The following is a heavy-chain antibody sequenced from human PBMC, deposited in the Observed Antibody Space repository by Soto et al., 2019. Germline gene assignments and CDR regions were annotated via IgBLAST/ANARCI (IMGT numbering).Heavy chain of an antibody. CDR3: ARNFYARRHSNSYYYGMDV. J-gene: IGHJ6*02. V-gene: IGHV1-69*01. CDR1: GGTFSSYA. CDR2: IIPIFGTA. Sequence: QVQLVQSGAEVKKPGSSVKVSCKASGGTFSSYAISWVRQAPGQGLEWMGGIIPIFGTANYAQKFQGRVTITADESTSTAYMELGSLRSEDTAVYYCARNFYARRHSNSYYYGMDVWGQGTTVIVSS. D-gene: IGHD6-6*01.